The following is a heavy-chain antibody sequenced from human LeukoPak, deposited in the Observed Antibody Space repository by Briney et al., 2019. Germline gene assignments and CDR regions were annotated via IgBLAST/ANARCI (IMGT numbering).Heavy chain of an antibody. D-gene: IGHD6-13*01. J-gene: IGHJ4*02. CDR3: AKALGPRRTAAGYYFDY. Sequence: PGGSLRLSCAASGFTFSSYAMSWVRQAPGKGLEWVSAISGSGGSTYYADSVKGRFTISRDNSKNTLYLQMNSLRAEDTAVYYCAKALGPRRTAAGYYFDYWGQGTLVTVSS. CDR2: ISGSGGST. CDR1: GFTFSSYA. V-gene: IGHV3-23*01.